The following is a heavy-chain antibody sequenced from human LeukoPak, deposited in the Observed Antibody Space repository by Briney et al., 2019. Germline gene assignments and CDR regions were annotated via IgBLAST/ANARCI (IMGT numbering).Heavy chain of an antibody. D-gene: IGHD1-26*01. CDR2: VKQDGSEK. CDR1: GFTFSSYW. V-gene: IGHV3-7*01. J-gene: IGHJ3*02. Sequence: GGSLRLSCAASGFTFSSYWMSWVRQAPGKGLEWVANVKQDGSEKYYVDSVKGRFTISRDNAKNSLYLQMNSLRAGDTAVYYCARTEGGIPYGFAFDIWGQGTMVTVSS. CDR3: ARTEGGIPYGFAFDI.